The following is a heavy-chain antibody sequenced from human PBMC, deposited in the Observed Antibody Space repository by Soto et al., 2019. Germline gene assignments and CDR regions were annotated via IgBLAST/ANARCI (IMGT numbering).Heavy chain of an antibody. CDR2: ISSNGGST. Sequence: GGSLRLSCSASGFTFSSYAMHWVRQAPGKGLEYVSAISSNGGSTYYADSVKGRFTISRDNSKNTLYLQMSSLRAEDTAVYYCVKEREIVATAGLDYWGQGTLVTVSS. J-gene: IGHJ4*02. V-gene: IGHV3-64D*06. CDR3: VKEREIVATAGLDY. CDR1: GFTFSSYA. D-gene: IGHD5-12*01.